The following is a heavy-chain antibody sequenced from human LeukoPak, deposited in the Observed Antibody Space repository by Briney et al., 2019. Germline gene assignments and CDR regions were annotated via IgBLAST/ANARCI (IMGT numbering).Heavy chain of an antibody. Sequence: GASVKVSCKASGYTFTSYDITWVRQAPGQGLEWMGWISAYNGNTNYAQKLQGRVTMTTDTSTNTAYMELRSLRSDDAAIYYCARVVDCSSTSCYVSYYDRSGKVLDYWGQGTLVTVSS. V-gene: IGHV1-18*01. J-gene: IGHJ4*02. CDR1: GYTFTSYD. CDR2: ISAYNGNT. CDR3: ARVVDCSSTSCYVSYYDRSGKVLDY. D-gene: IGHD2-2*01.